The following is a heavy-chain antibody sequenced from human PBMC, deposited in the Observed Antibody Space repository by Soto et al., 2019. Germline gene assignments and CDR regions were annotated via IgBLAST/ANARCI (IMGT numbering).Heavy chain of an antibody. Sequence: SVKVSCKASGYTFTSYDINWVRQATGQGLEWMGWMNPNSGNTGYAQKFQGRVTMTRNTSISTAYMELSSLRSEDTAVYYCARMSDFWSGHAFDIWGQGTMVTVSS. V-gene: IGHV1-8*01. CDR2: MNPNSGNT. J-gene: IGHJ3*02. CDR1: GYTFTSYD. D-gene: IGHD3-3*01. CDR3: ARMSDFWSGHAFDI.